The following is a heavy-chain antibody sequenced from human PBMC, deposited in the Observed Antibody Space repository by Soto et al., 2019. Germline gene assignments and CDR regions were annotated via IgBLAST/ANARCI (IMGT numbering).Heavy chain of an antibody. J-gene: IGHJ6*02. V-gene: IGHV3-23*01. CDR3: AKGESFSGWSYYYYGMDV. Sequence: GGSLRLSCAGSGFTVSSYAMSWVRQAPGKGLEWVSAISGSGGSTYYADSVKGRFTISRDNSKNTLYLQMNSLRAEDTAVYYCAKGESFSGWSYYYYGMDVWGQGTTVTVSS. CDR1: GFTVSSYA. CDR2: ISGSGGST. D-gene: IGHD6-19*01.